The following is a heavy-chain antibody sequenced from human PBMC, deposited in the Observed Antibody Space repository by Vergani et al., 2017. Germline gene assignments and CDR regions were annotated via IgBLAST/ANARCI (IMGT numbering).Heavy chain of an antibody. CDR1: GGSISSYY. D-gene: IGHD4-17*01. Sequence: QVQLQESGPGLVKPSETLSLTCTVSGGSISSYYWSWIRQPPGKGLEWIGYIYYSGSTNYNPSLKSRVTISVDTSKNQFSLKLSSVTAADTAVYYCASYESDYGDWGYDYWGQGTLVTVSS. CDR3: ASYESDYGDWGYDY. V-gene: IGHV4-59*01. CDR2: IYYSGST. J-gene: IGHJ4*02.